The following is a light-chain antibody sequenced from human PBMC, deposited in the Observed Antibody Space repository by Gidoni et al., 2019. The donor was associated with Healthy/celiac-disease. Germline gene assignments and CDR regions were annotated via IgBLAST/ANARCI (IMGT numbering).Light chain of an antibody. CDR3: QQYGSSPFT. CDR2: GAS. CDR1: QSVSSSY. V-gene: IGKV3-20*01. J-gene: IGKJ3*01. Sequence: EIVLTPSPGTLSLSPGERATLSCRASQSVSSSYLAWYQQKPGQAPRLLIYGASSGSGTDFTLTISRLEPEDFAVYYCQQYGSSPFTFGPGTKVDIK.